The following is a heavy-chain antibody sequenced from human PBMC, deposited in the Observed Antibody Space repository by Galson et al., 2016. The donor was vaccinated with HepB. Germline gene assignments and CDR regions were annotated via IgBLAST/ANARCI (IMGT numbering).Heavy chain of an antibody. CDR3: TNLYCTGGTCYSSDPTRDGFDF. CDR2: ISWNGAII. V-gene: IGHV3-9*01. J-gene: IGHJ3*01. CDR1: GFTFDDYA. D-gene: IGHD2-15*01. Sequence: SLRLSCAASGFTFDDYAMHWVRQRPGKGLEWVSGISWNGAIIAYAASVKGRFTISRDNAKNYLYLEIKYLRTDDTAFYFFTNLYCTGGTCYSSDPTRDGFDFWGQGTKVIVSS.